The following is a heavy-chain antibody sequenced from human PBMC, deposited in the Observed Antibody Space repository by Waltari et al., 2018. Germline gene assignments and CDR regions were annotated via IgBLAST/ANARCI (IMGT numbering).Heavy chain of an antibody. D-gene: IGHD6-19*01. CDR2: IYWNDDK. CDR3: AHSGGHESSGWYEFDY. Sequence: QITLKESGPTLVKPTQTLTLTCTFSGFSLSTSGVGVGWIRQPPGKALEWLALIYWNDDKRYSPSLKSRLTITKDTSKNQVVLTMTNMDPVDTATYYCAHSGGHESSGWYEFDYWGQGTLVTVSS. J-gene: IGHJ4*02. CDR1: GFSLSTSGVG. V-gene: IGHV2-5*01.